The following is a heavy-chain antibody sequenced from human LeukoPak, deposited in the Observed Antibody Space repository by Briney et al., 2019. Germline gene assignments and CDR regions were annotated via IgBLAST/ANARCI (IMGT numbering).Heavy chain of an antibody. CDR3: ARGPPPDFDY. CDR2: IHPSGST. V-gene: IGHV4-4*07. Sequence: KSSETLSLTCTVSGDSISSYYWSWVRQPAGKGLEWIGRIHPSGSTNYNPSLKSRVTLSVGTSKNQFSLKLSSVTAADTAVYYCARGPPPDFDYWGRGTLVTVSS. J-gene: IGHJ4*02. CDR1: GDSISSYY.